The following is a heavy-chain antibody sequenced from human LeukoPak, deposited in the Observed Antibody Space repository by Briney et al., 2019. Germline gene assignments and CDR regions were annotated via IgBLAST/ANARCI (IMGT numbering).Heavy chain of an antibody. V-gene: IGHV4-4*07. CDR2: IYTSGST. CDR1: GGSISSYY. J-gene: IGHJ4*02. D-gene: IGHD6-6*01. Sequence: SETLSLTCTVSGGSISSYYWSWIRQPAGKGLEWIGRIYTSGSTYYNPSLKSRVTISVDTSKNQFSLNLTSVTAADTAVYYCARAMSIAARLQTIFDYWGQGTLVTVSS. CDR3: ARAMSIAARLQTIFDY.